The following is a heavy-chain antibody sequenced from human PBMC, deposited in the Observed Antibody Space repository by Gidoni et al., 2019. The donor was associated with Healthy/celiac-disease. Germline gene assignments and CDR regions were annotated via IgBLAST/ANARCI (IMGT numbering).Heavy chain of an antibody. V-gene: IGHV3-23*01. D-gene: IGHD3-10*01. CDR2: ISGSGGST. J-gene: IGHJ4*02. CDR3: AKGYYGSGSAEDY. CDR1: GFNFSSYA. Sequence: EVQLLESGGGLVQPGGSLRLACAASGFNFSSYAMSWVRQAPGKGLEWVSAISGSGGSTYYADSVKGRFTISRDNSKNTLYLQMNSLRAEDTAVYYCAKGYYGSGSAEDYWGQGTLVTVSS.